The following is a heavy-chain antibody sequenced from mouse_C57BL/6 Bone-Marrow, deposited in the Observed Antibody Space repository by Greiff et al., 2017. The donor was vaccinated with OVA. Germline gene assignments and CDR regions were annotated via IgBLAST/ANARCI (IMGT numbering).Heavy chain of an antibody. J-gene: IGHJ4*01. D-gene: IGHD1-1*01. Sequence: QVQLQQPGAELVKPGASVKLSCKASGYTFTSYWMQWVKQRPGQGLEWIGEIDPSASYTNYNQKFKGKATLTVDTSSSTAYMQLSSLTSEDSAVYYCARYYWYAMDYGGQGTSVTVSS. CDR1: GYTFTSYW. CDR2: IDPSASYT. CDR3: ARYYWYAMDY. V-gene: IGHV1-50*01.